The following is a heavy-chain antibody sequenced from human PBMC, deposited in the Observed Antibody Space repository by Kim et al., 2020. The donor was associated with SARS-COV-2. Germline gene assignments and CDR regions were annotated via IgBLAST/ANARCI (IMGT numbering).Heavy chain of an antibody. CDR1: GGSISSSSYY. Sequence: SETLSLTCTVSGGSISSSSYYWGWIRQPPGKGLEWIGSIYDSGSTYYNPSVESRATISVDTSNNQFSLKLSAVPAADTAVYYCASEPPDYGYYEPFDCWGQGTLVTVSS. CDR3: ASEPPDYGYYEPFDC. CDR2: IYDSGST. D-gene: IGHD4-17*01. J-gene: IGHJ4*02. V-gene: IGHV4-39*01.